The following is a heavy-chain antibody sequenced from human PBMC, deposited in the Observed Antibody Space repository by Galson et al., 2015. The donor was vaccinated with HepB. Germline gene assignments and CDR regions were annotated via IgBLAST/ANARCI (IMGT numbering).Heavy chain of an antibody. V-gene: IGHV4-34*01. Sequence: ETLSLTCAVYGGSFSGYYWSWIRQPPGKGLEWIGEINHSGSTNYNPSLKSRVTISVDTSKNQFSLKLSSVTAADTAVYYCARGRDYGNYWGQGTLVTVSS. D-gene: IGHD4-17*01. CDR3: ARGRDYGNY. CDR1: GGSFSGYY. J-gene: IGHJ4*02. CDR2: INHSGST.